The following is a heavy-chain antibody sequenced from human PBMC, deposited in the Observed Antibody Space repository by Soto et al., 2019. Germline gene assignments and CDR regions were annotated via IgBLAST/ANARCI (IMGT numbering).Heavy chain of an antibody. J-gene: IGHJ5*02. CDR1: GFIFENFG. Sequence: GGSLRLSCAASGFIFENFGMSWVRQAPGKGLEWISSISGSGFKKYYADSVKGRFTISRDNSKSTVYLELNNLSTEDTAVYHCAKNQGVELVPLATVDWFDPWGQGSVVTVSS. D-gene: IGHD1-26*01. V-gene: IGHV3-23*01. CDR3: AKNQGVELVPLATVDWFDP. CDR2: ISGSGFKK.